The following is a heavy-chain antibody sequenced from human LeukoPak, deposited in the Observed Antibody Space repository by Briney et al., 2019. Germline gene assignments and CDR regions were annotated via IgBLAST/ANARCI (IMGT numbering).Heavy chain of an antibody. V-gene: IGHV3-53*01. CDR3: ARDILTGYYSY. D-gene: IGHD3-9*01. J-gene: IGHJ4*02. Sequence: GGSLRLSCAASGFTFSSYEMNWVRQAPGKGLEWVSVIYSGGSTYYADSVKGRFTISRDNSKNTLYLQMNSLRAEDTAVYYCARDILTGYYSYWGQGTLVTVSS. CDR2: IYSGGST. CDR1: GFTFSSYE.